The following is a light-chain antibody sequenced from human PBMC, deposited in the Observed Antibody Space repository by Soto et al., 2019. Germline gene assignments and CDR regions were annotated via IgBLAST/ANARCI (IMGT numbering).Light chain of an antibody. CDR2: EDT. CDR3: CSYARSNSMV. CDR1: SSDVGSSNL. V-gene: IGLV2-23*01. J-gene: IGLJ2*01. Sequence: SVLTQPASVSGSPGQPITITCTGTSSDVGSSNLVSWYQQHPGKAPKLMIYEDTKRPSGISNRFSGSKSGNTASLTISGLQAEDEADYYCCSYARSNSMVFGGGTKVTVL.